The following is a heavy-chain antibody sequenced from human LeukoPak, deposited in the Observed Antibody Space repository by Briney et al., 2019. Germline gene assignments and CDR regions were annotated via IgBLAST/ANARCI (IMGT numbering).Heavy chain of an antibody. V-gene: IGHV4-4*02. CDR1: GGSISSSNW. J-gene: IGHJ4*02. D-gene: IGHD2-2*03. CDR3: ASGYCSSTSCYGSVDY. Sequence: SETLSLTCAVSGGSISSSNWWSWVRQPPGKGLEWIGETYHSGSTNYNPSLKSRVTISVDKSKNQFSLKLSSVTAADTAVYYCASGYCSSTSCYGSVDYWGQGTLVTVSS. CDR2: TYHSGST.